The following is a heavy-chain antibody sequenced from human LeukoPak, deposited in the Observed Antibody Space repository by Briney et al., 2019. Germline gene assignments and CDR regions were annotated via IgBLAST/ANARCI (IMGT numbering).Heavy chain of an antibody. CDR1: GGSISSGGYP. J-gene: IGHJ4*02. CDR2: IYHSGST. Sequence: SETLSLTCAVSGGSISSGGYPWSWIRQPPGKGLEWIGYIYHSGSTYYNPSLKSRVTISVDRSKNQFSLKLSSVTAADTAVYYCAREWYGFDYWGQGTLVTVSS. D-gene: IGHD2-15*01. CDR3: AREWYGFDY. V-gene: IGHV4-30-2*01.